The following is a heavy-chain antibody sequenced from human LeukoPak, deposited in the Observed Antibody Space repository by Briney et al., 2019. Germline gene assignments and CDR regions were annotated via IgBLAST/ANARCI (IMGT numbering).Heavy chain of an antibody. D-gene: IGHD6-19*01. CDR1: GFTFDDYA. CDR3: AKGGIAVAGTWFDP. V-gene: IGHV3-9*03. CDR2: ISWNGGNI. Sequence: GGTLRLSCAASGFTFDDYAMHWVRQAPGKGLEWVSGISWNGGNIGYADSVKGRFIISRDNARNSLYLQMNSLRAEDMALYYCAKGGIAVAGTWFDPWGQGTLVTVSS. J-gene: IGHJ5*02.